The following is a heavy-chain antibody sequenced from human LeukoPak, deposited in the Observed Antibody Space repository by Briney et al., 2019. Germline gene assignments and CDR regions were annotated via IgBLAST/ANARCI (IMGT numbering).Heavy chain of an antibody. CDR3: ARHENWHFPY. J-gene: IGHJ4*02. CDR2: INPDGSVK. D-gene: IGHD1-7*01. CDR1: GFIFRNYW. Sequence: GGSLRLSCAASGFIFRNYWMTWVRQAPGKGLEWVANINPDGSVKDYVDCVKGRFTVSRENAKNSLYLQMNGLRAEDTALYYCARHENWHFPYWGQGTLVTVSS. V-gene: IGHV3-7*01.